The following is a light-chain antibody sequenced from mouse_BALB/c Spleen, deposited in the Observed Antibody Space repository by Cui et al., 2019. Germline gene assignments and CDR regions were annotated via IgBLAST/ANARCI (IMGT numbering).Light chain of an antibody. CDR2: SAS. J-gene: IGKJ2*01. Sequence: DFVMTQSQKFMSTSVGDRASVTCKASQNVGTAVAWYQRKPGQSPKALIYSASYRYSGVPARFTGSGSRTNFTLTISNVQSEDLAEYCCQRYNSYPLTFGGGTKLEIK. CDR3: QRYNSYPLT. V-gene: IGKV6-15*01. CDR1: QNVGTA.